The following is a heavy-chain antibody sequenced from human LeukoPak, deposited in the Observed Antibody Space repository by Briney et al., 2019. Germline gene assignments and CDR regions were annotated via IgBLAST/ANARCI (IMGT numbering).Heavy chain of an antibody. V-gene: IGHV4-59*12. J-gene: IGHJ4*02. Sequence: SETLSLTCTVSGGSISSYYWSWIRQPPGKGLEWIGYVSYSGSTYYNPSLKSRVTISVDTSKNQFSLKLSSVTAADTAVYYCARGGSLRYDYVWGSYRYTHDSSGATLDYWGQGTLVTVSS. CDR1: GGSISSYY. CDR2: VSYSGST. CDR3: ARGGSLRYDYVWGSYRYTHDSSGATLDY. D-gene: IGHD3-16*02.